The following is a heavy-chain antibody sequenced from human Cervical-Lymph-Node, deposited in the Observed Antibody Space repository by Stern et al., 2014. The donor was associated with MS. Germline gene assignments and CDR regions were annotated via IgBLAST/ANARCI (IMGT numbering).Heavy chain of an antibody. CDR1: GFSLSSGGVG. CDR2: LYWDDDK. CDR3: AHSLGAFGMDV. Sequence: ESGPTLVKPTQTLTLTCTFSGFSLSSGGVGVGWVRQPPGKALEWLGLLYWDDDKRYRPSLKNRLNITKDTSKNQVFLSITHLDPVDTGTYYCAHSLGAFGMDVWGQGTTVTVSS. V-gene: IGHV2-5*02. J-gene: IGHJ6*02.